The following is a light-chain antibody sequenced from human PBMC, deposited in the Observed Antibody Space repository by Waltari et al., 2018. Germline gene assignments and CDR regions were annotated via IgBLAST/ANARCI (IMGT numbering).Light chain of an antibody. Sequence: QSVLTQPPSASGNPGQTVTIPCSGGNSNIGSNSFDWYKQFPGTAPNLLIYGRNRRPSGVPDRFSGSKSGTSASLAISGLRSEDEADYYCATWDESLNGVVIGGGTKLSVL. CDR1: NSNIGSNS. CDR3: ATWDESLNGVV. CDR2: GRN. J-gene: IGLJ3*02. V-gene: IGLV1-47*01.